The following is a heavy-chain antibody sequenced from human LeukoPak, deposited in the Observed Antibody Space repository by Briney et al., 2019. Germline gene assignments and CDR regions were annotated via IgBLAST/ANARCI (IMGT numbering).Heavy chain of an antibody. J-gene: IGHJ3*02. CDR3: ARWGTGTTSRNAFDI. V-gene: IGHV5-51*01. CDR2: IYPGDSDT. CDR1: GYSFTSYW. Sequence: GESLKISCKGSGYSFTSYWIGWVRQMPGKGLEWMGIIYPGDSDTRYSPSFQGQVTISADKSISTAYLQWSSLKASDTAMYYCARWGTGTTSRNAFDIWGQGTMVTVSS. D-gene: IGHD1-1*01.